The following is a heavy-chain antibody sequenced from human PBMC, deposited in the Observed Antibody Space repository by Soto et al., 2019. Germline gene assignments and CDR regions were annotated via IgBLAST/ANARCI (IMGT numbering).Heavy chain of an antibody. CDR2: INTGDGNT. CDR3: ARASNKRGNSYGPDY. V-gene: IGHV1-3*04. Sequence: GASVKVSCKASAYTFTSYAIHWVRQAPGQRLEWMGWINTGDGNTRYSQQLQGRVTITRDTSASTAYMELSSLRSEDTAFYYCARASNKRGNSYGPDYWGQGTLVTVSS. J-gene: IGHJ4*02. CDR1: AYTFTSYA. D-gene: IGHD5-18*01.